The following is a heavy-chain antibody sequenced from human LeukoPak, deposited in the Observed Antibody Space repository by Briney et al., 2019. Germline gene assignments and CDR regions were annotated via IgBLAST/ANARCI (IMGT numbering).Heavy chain of an antibody. CDR2: IYSGGST. CDR3: ARGLLFGELFSY. D-gene: IGHD3-10*02. Sequence: GGSLRLSCAASGFTVSSNYMSWVRQAPGKGLEWVLVIYSGGSTYYADSVKGRFTISRDNSKNTLYLQMNSLRAEDTAVYYCARGLLFGELFSYWGQGTLVTVSS. V-gene: IGHV3-53*01. CDR1: GFTVSSNY. J-gene: IGHJ4*02.